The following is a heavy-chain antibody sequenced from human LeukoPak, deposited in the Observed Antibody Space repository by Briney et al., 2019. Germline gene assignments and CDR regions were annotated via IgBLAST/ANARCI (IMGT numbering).Heavy chain of an antibody. CDR2: IYPRDGST. CDR1: GYTFTSNY. J-gene: IGHJ4*02. Sequence: ASVKVSCKASGYTFTSNYIHWVRQAPGQGLEWMGMIYPRDGSTSYAQKFQGRVTVTRDTSTSTVHMELSGLRCEDTAVYYCARDQEGFDYWGQGTLVTVSS. V-gene: IGHV1-46*01. CDR3: ARDQEGFDY.